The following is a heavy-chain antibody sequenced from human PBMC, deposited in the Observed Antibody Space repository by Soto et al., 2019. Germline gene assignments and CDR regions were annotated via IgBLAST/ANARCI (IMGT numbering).Heavy chain of an antibody. D-gene: IGHD6-19*01. J-gene: IGHJ4*02. Sequence: SETLSLTCTVSGGSISSYYWSWIRQPPGKGLEWIGYIYYSGSTNYNPSLKSRVTISVDTSKNQFSLKLSSVTAADTAVYYCARARSIAVAGDGFDYWGQGTLVTVSS. CDR1: GGSISSYY. V-gene: IGHV4-59*01. CDR3: ARARSIAVAGDGFDY. CDR2: IYYSGST.